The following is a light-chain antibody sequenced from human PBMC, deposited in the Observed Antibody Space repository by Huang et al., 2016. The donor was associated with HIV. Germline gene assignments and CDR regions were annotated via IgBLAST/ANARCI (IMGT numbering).Light chain of an antibody. Sequence: DIQMTQSPSSLSASVGDRVIIRCRASQSINKYLNWYQQMPGKAPKLLIYGASHLQSGVSARFSGSGSGTDFTLTIGSLQPEDAATYYCQQSYKAPRTFGQGTLLEI. J-gene: IGKJ2*01. CDR2: GAS. CDR1: QSINKY. V-gene: IGKV1-39*01. CDR3: QQSYKAPRT.